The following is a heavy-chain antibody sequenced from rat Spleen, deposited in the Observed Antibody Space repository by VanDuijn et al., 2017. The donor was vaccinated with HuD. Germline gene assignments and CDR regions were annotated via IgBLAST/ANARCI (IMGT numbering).Heavy chain of an antibody. Sequence: EVQLVESDGGLVQSGRSLKLSCVASGFTFSDFYMAWVRQAPTKGLEWVASITYDGSSTYYRDSVKGRFTISRDNAKSTLYLQMDSLRSEDTATYYCARQGYLRDWYVDFWGPGTMVTVSS. CDR2: ITYDGSST. J-gene: IGHJ1*01. CDR3: ARQGYLRDWYVDF. D-gene: IGHD2-7*01. CDR1: GFTFSDFY. V-gene: IGHV5-29*01.